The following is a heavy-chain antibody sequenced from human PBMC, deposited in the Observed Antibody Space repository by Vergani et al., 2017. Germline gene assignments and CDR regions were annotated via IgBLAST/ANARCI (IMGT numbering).Heavy chain of an antibody. Sequence: QVQLVQSGAEVKKPGSSVKVSCKASGGTFSSYTISWVRQAPGQGLEWMGRIIPILGIANYAQKFQGRVTITADKSTSTAYMELSSLRSEDTAVYYCARDQCSGGSCYSRLGMDVWGQGTTVTVSS. CDR1: GGTFSSYT. J-gene: IGHJ6*02. D-gene: IGHD2-15*01. CDR2: IIPILGIA. V-gene: IGHV1-69*08. CDR3: ARDQCSGGSCYSRLGMDV.